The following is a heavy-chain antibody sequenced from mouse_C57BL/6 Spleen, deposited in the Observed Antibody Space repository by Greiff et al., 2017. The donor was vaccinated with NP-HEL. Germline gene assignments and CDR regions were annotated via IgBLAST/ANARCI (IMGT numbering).Heavy chain of an antibody. D-gene: IGHD1-1*01. CDR1: GFTFTDYY. J-gene: IGHJ2*01. CDR2: IRNKANGYTT. V-gene: IGHV7-3*01. Sequence: EVQLQQSGGGLVQPGGSLSLSCAASGFTFTDYYMSWVRQPPGKALEWLGFIRNKANGYTTEYSASVKGRFTISRDNSQSILYLQMNALRAEDSATYYCARYTVVVPFDYWGQGTTLTVSS. CDR3: ARYTVVVPFDY.